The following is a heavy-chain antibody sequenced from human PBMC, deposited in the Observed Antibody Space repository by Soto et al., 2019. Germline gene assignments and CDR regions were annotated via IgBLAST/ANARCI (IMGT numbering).Heavy chain of an antibody. CDR1: GYTFTGYY. Sequence: GASVKVSCKASGYTFTGYYMHWVRQAPGQGLEWMGWINPNSGGTNYAQKFQGRVTMTRDTSISTAYMELSRLRSDDTAVYYCARDRMTTVVTTYYYYGMDVWGQGTMVTVSS. J-gene: IGHJ6*02. V-gene: IGHV1-2*02. CDR2: INPNSGGT. CDR3: ARDRMTTVVTTYYYYGMDV. D-gene: IGHD4-17*01.